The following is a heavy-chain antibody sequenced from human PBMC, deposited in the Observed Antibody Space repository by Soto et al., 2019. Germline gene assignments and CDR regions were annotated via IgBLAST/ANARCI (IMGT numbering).Heavy chain of an antibody. CDR2: IYPSGST. V-gene: IGHV4-39*01. D-gene: IGHD3-3*01. CDR1: GECLSSSSFY. Sequence: NPAETLPLSGTASGECLSSSSFYWAWIRQPPGKGLGWLGSIYPSGSTYYNPSLKIRVTISADTSKNQFSLKLSSLTAADTTVYYCVRHLVIIRRPARCTRFDSW. J-gene: IGHJ5*01. CDR3: VRHLVIIRRPARCTRFDS.